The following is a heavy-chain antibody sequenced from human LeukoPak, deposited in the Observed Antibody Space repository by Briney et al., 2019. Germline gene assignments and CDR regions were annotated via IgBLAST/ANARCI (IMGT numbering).Heavy chain of an antibody. V-gene: IGHV3-23*01. D-gene: IGHD2-2*01. Sequence: PGGSLRLSCAASGFTFSSYAVGWVRQAPGKGLEWVSGISVSGSSGGSTYYADSVKGRFTISRDNANNTVYLQMNSLSAEDTAVYFCAKGSHYCTSTSCYPTRPLFDYWGQGTLVTVSS. CDR1: GFTFSSYA. J-gene: IGHJ4*02. CDR2: ISVSGSSGGST. CDR3: AKGSHYCTSTSCYPTRPLFDY.